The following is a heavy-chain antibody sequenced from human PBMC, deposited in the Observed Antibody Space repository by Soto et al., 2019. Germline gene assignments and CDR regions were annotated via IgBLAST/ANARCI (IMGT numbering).Heavy chain of an antibody. Sequence: QVHLVQSGAEVKKPGASVKVSCKGSGYAFTTYGITWVRQAPGQGLEWMGWISAHNGNTNYAQKRQGRVTVTRDKSTSTAYMELRSLRSDDTAVYYCARGRYGDYWGQGALVTVSS. CDR3: ARGRYGDY. J-gene: IGHJ4*02. V-gene: IGHV1-18*01. D-gene: IGHD1-1*01. CDR1: GYAFTTYG. CDR2: ISAHNGNT.